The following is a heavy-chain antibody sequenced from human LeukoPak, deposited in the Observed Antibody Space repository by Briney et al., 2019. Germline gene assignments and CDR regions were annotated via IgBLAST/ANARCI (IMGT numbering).Heavy chain of an antibody. CDR2: ISAYNGNT. CDR1: GYTFTSYG. Sequence: ASVKVSCKASGYTFTSYGISWVRQAPGQGLEWMGWISAYNGNTNYAQKLQGRVTMTTDTSTSTAYMELRSLRSDDTAVYYCARDISYYDILTGYYPIDYWGQGTLVTVSS. J-gene: IGHJ4*02. CDR3: ARDISYYDILTGYYPIDY. D-gene: IGHD3-9*01. V-gene: IGHV1-18*01.